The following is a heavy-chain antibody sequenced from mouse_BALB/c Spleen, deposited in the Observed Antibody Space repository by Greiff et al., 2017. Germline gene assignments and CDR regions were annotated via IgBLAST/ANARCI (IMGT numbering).Heavy chain of an antibody. Sequence: QVQLKQPGAELVKPGASVKLSCKASGYTFTSYWMHWVKQRPGQGLEWIGEIDPSDSYTNYNQKFKGKATLTVDKSSSTAYMQLSSLTSEDSAVYYCARPYGSSGGDFDYWGQGTTLTVSS. D-gene: IGHD1-1*01. J-gene: IGHJ2*01. CDR3: ARPYGSSGGDFDY. V-gene: IGHV1-69*02. CDR1: GYTFTSYW. CDR2: IDPSDSYT.